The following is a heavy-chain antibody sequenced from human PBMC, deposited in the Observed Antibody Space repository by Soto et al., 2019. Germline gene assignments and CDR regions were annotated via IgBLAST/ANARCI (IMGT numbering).Heavy chain of an antibody. Sequence: QISLKESGPTLVKPTQTLTLTCTFSGFSLRTGGVGVGWLRQPPGKALEWLALIYWDGDTRYRPSLQSRLTVIADSSYNQVVLSMSSMGPEDTATYFCAHRNVEVVGGSTNTFDYWCQGALVTFSS. V-gene: IGHV2-5*02. CDR2: IYWDGDT. CDR1: GFSLRTGGVG. J-gene: IGHJ4*02. D-gene: IGHD2-15*01. CDR3: AHRNVEVVGGSTNTFDY.